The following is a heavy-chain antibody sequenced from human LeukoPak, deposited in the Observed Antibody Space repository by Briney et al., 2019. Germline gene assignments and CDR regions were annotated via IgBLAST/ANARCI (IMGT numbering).Heavy chain of an antibody. D-gene: IGHD3-22*01. J-gene: IGHJ3*02. CDR3: ARDSFYDSSGYYSGIYAFDI. CDR2: IYYSGST. Sequence: NPSETLSLTCAVSGGSIRSGNYYWTWIRQPAGKGLEWIGYIYYSGSTNYNPSLKSRVTISVDTSKNQFSLKLSSVTAADTAVYYCARDSFYDSSGYYSGIYAFDIWGQGTMVTVSS. CDR1: GGSIRSGNYY. V-gene: IGHV4-61*10.